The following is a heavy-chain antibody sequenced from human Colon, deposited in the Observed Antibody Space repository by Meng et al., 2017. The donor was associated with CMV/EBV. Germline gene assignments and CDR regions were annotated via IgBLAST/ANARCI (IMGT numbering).Heavy chain of an antibody. V-gene: IGHV1-2*02. CDR1: GYAFVDYY. D-gene: IGHD6-25*01. Sequence: ASVKVSCKTSGYAFVDYYIHWVRQAPGQRLEWMGWMNSNEGHTVYTPHLRGRVSMTRDTSGNTAYMELTSLKSDDTAVYFCARGSQSQRLLDYWGQGTLVTVSS. J-gene: IGHJ4*02. CDR2: MNSNEGHT. CDR3: ARGSQSQRLLDY.